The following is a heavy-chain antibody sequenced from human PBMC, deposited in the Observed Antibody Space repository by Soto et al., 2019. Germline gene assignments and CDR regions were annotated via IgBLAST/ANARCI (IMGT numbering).Heavy chain of an antibody. CDR2: IIPIFGTA. Sequence: GASVQVSCKASGGTFSSYAISWVRQAPGQGLEWMGGIIPIFGTANYAQKFQGRVTITADESTSTAYMELSSLRSEDTAVYYCASPLNVDAFDIWGQGTMVTVSS. V-gene: IGHV1-69*13. D-gene: IGHD3-16*01. CDR3: ASPLNVDAFDI. J-gene: IGHJ3*02. CDR1: GGTFSSYA.